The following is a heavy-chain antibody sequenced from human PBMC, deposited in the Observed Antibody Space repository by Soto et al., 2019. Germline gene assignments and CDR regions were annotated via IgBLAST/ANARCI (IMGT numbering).Heavy chain of an antibody. CDR1: GFTFSSYA. V-gene: IGHV3-30-3*01. J-gene: IGHJ3*02. Sequence: QVQLVESGGGVVQPGRSLRLSCAASGFTFSSYAMHWVRQAPGKGLEWVAVISYDGSNKYYADSVKGRFTISRDNSKNPLYLQMNSLRAEDTAVYYCSPAGYDDAFDIWGQGTMVTVSS. CDR3: SPAGYDDAFDI. D-gene: IGHD5-12*01. CDR2: ISYDGSNK.